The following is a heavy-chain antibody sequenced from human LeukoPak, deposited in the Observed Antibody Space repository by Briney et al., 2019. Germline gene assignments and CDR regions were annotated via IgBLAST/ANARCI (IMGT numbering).Heavy chain of an antibody. CDR2: IYHSGST. D-gene: IGHD3-3*01. CDR3: ASSHPAWYYDFWSGSPYYFDY. Sequence: SETLSLTCTVSGYSISSGYYWGWIRQPPGKGLEWIGSIYHSGSTYYNPSLKSRVTISVDTSKNQFSLELSSVTAADTAVYYCASSHPAWYYDFWSGSPYYFDYWGQGTLVTVSS. CDR1: GYSISSGYY. J-gene: IGHJ4*02. V-gene: IGHV4-38-2*02.